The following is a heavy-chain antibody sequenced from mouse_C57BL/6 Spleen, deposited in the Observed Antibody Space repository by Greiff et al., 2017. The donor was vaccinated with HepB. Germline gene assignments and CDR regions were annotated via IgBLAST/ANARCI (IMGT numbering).Heavy chain of an antibody. V-gene: IGHV1-52*01. J-gene: IGHJ4*01. CDR3: ARGLRREGYYAMDY. D-gene: IGHD2-2*01. Sequence: QVQLKQSGAELVRPGSSVKLSCKASGYTFTSYWMHWVKQRPIQGLEWIGNIDPSDSETHYNQKFKDKATLTVDKSSSTAYMPLSSLTSEDSAVYYCARGLRREGYYAMDYWGQGTSVTVSS. CDR1: GYTFTSYW. CDR2: IDPSDSET.